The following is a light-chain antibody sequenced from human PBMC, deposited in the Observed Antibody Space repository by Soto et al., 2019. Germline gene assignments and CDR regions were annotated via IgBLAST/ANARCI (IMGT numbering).Light chain of an antibody. V-gene: IGKV3-20*01. CDR2: AAS. J-gene: IGKJ5*01. CDR3: QQFGTSPIT. CDR1: QSVSSSH. Sequence: EIVLTQSPGTLSLSPGEGATLSCRASQSVSSSHLAWYQQKPGQAPRLLLYAASSRATGIPDRFIGSGSGTDFTLTISRLEPEDFAVYYCQQFGTSPITFGQGTRLEI.